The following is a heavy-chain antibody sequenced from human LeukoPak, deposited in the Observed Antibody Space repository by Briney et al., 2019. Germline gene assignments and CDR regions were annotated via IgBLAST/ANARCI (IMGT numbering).Heavy chain of an antibody. J-gene: IGHJ3*02. Sequence: PLETLSLTCTVSGGSITNYYWSWIRQPPGEGLEWIGYVYASGATNSNPSLKSRVTISVDTSKNQFSLKLSSVTAADTAVYYCARHGKGVTYFYTFDIWGQGTVVAVSS. CDR1: GGSITNYY. D-gene: IGHD2/OR15-2a*01. V-gene: IGHV4-59*08. CDR3: ARHGKGVTYFYTFDI. CDR2: VYASGAT.